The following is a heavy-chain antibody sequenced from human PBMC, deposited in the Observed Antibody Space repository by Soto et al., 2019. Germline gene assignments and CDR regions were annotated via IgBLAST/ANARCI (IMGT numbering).Heavy chain of an antibody. J-gene: IGHJ5*02. D-gene: IGHD2-15*01. CDR3: ARDPAGYCSGGSCHDPGWFDP. Sequence: SETLSLTCTVSGGSVSSGSYYWSWIRQPPGKGLEWIGYIYYSGSTNYNPSLKSRVTISVDTSKNQFSLKLSSVTAADTAVYYCARDPAGYCSGGSCHDPGWFDPWGQGTLVTVSS. CDR2: IYYSGST. V-gene: IGHV4-61*01. CDR1: GGSVSSGSYY.